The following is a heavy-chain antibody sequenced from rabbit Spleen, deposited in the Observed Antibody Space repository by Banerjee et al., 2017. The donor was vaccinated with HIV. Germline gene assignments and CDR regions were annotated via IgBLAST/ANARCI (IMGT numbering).Heavy chain of an antibody. J-gene: IGHJ4*01. CDR1: GFSFSSGYY. V-gene: IGHV1S40*01. Sequence: QSLEESGGGLVQPEGSLTLTCTASGFSFSSGYYMCWVRQAPGKGLEWIACINTITGKALYASWAKGRYTLSKTSSTTVTLEMTSLTAADTATYFCARSGGAAGTGDGYFKLWGPGTLVTVS. CDR3: ARSGGAAGTGDGYFKL. CDR2: INTITGKA. D-gene: IGHD4-2*01.